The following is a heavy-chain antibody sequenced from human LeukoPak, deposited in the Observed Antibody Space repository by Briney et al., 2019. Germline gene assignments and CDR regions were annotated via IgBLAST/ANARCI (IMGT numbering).Heavy chain of an antibody. D-gene: IGHD5-12*01. CDR1: GASISNYY. Sequence: SETLSLTCTVSGASISNYYWSWIRQPPGKGLEWIGRMHNSGSTCYNPSHQSRVTMSLDTSSNHFSLNLISVTAADTAVYYCVRAEGGGYARYWGQGTLVTVSS. V-gene: IGHV4-4*07. J-gene: IGHJ4*02. CDR3: VRAEGGGYARY. CDR2: MHNSGST.